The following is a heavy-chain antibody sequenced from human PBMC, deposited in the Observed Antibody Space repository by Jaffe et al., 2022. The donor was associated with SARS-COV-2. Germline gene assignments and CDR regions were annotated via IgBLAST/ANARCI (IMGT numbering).Heavy chain of an antibody. CDR3: AKDSSPNLWSGYAMGDY. CDR2: ISWNSGSI. J-gene: IGHJ4*02. D-gene: IGHD5-12*01. V-gene: IGHV3-9*01. Sequence: EVQLVESGGGLVQPGRSLRLSCAASGFTFDDYAMHWVRQAPGKGLEWVSGISWNSGSIGYADSVKGRFTISRDNAKNSLYLQMNSLRAEDTALYYCAKDSSPNLWSGYAMGDYWGQGTLVTVSS. CDR1: GFTFDDYA.